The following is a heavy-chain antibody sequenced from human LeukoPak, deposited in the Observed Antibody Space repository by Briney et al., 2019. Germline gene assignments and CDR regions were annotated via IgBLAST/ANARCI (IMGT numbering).Heavy chain of an antibody. CDR1: GFTFSSYE. CDR2: ISSSGSTI. CDR3: ARAGLDRRGYSGYEAFDY. Sequence: GGSLRLSCAASGFTFSSYEMNWVRQAPGKGLEWVSYISSSGSTIYYADAVKGRFTISRDNAKNSLYLQINSLRAEDTAVYYCARAGLDRRGYSGYEAFDYWGQGTLVTVSS. V-gene: IGHV3-48*03. J-gene: IGHJ4*02. D-gene: IGHD5-12*01.